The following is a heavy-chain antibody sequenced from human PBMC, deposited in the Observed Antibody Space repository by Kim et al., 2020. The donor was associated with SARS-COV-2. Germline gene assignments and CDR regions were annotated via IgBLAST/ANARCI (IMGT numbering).Heavy chain of an antibody. J-gene: IGHJ4*02. D-gene: IGHD3-9*01. Sequence: GSTYYADSVKGRFTISRDNSKNTLYLQMNSLRAEDTAVYYCARGDDKLDYWGQGTLVTVSS. CDR2: GST. V-gene: IGHV3-53*01. CDR3: ARGDDKLDY.